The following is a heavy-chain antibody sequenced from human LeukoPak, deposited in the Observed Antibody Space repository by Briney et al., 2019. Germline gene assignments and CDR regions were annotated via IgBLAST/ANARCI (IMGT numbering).Heavy chain of an antibody. CDR3: ARVSTDSSGYAAFDY. CDR1: GFTFSSYS. CDR2: ISSSSSYI. J-gene: IGHJ4*02. V-gene: IGHV3-21*01. Sequence: GRSLRLSCAASGFTFSSYSMNWVRQAPGKGLEWVSSISSSSSYIYYADSVKGRFTISRDNAKNSLYLQMNSLRAEDTAVYYCARVSTDSSGYAAFDYWGQGTLVTVSS. D-gene: IGHD3-22*01.